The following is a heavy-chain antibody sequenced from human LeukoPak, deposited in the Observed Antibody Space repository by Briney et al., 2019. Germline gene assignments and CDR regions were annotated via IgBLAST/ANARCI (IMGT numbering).Heavy chain of an antibody. D-gene: IGHD2-15*01. J-gene: IGHJ4*02. CDR3: AKSRFGSGRGSYY. V-gene: IGHV3-23*01. CDR2: MSGSDGST. CDR1: GFTFSSFA. Sequence: GGSLTLSCTASGFTFSSFAMSWVRQAPGKGLEWVSVMSGSDGSTNYADSVKGRFTISRDNAKSTLYVQMKSLRVEDTAVYYCAKSRFGSGRGSYYWGQGTLVTVSS.